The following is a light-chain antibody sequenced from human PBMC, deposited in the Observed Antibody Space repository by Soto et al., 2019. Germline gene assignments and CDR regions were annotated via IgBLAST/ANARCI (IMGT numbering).Light chain of an antibody. CDR2: EVT. CDR1: SSDVGGYNH. V-gene: IGLV2-14*01. Sequence: QSALTQPASVSGSPGQSITISCTGTSSDVGGYNHVSWYQHHPGKAPKRIIYEVTKRPSGVSNRFSGSKSGATASLTISGLQAADEAYYYCSSHTASTTRIFGTGTKLTVL. J-gene: IGLJ1*01. CDR3: SSHTASTTRI.